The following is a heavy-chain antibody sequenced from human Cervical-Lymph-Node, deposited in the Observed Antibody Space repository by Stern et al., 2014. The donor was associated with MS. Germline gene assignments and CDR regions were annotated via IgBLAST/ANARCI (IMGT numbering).Heavy chain of an antibody. J-gene: IGHJ4*02. CDR1: GGSTSSYY. CDR3: ARGYTTSSGRPDY. Sequence: QVQLQESGPGLVKPSETLSLTCTVSGGSTSSYYWSWIRQPPGKGLEWIGYISSSGGTKYNPSLKSRVTISVDTSKHQFSLNLCTVTAADTAVYYCARGYTTSSGRPDYWGQGTLVTVSS. CDR2: ISSSGGT. D-gene: IGHD6-6*01. V-gene: IGHV4-59*08.